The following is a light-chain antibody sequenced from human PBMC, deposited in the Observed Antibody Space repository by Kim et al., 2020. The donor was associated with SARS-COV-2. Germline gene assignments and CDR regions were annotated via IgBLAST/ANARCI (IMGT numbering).Light chain of an antibody. CDR2: QAS. CDR3: KKYETQWT. CDR1: QGVDVW. Sequence: DIQMTQSPSTLSAFVGNRVSISCRASQGVDVWLAWYQQRPGKAPKLLIYQASKLASGVPSRFSGSGSGTDFTLTISNLQPDDSAIYYCKKYETQWTFGPGTKVDIK. V-gene: IGKV1-5*03. J-gene: IGKJ3*01.